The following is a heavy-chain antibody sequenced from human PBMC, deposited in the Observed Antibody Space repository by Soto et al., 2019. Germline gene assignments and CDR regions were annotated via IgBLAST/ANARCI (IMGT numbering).Heavy chain of an antibody. D-gene: IGHD3-22*01. CDR3: AKESYDRLYYFDY. J-gene: IGHJ4*02. CDR1: GFTFDDYA. CDR2: ISWNSGSI. V-gene: IGHV3-9*01. Sequence: PGGSLILSCAASGFTFDDYAMHWVRQAPGKGLEWVSGISWNSGSIGYADSVKGRFTISRDNAKNSLYLQMNSPRAEDTALYYCAKESYDRLYYFDYWGQGTQVTVSS.